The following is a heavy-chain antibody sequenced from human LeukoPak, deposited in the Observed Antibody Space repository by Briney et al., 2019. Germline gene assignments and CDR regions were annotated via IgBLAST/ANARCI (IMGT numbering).Heavy chain of an antibody. CDR2: IYHSGST. CDR3: ARRPAGIAAAFDY. V-gene: IGHV4-34*01. D-gene: IGHD6-13*01. Sequence: GSLRLSCAASGFTFSSYSMNWVRQAPGKGLEWIGYIYHSGSTNYNPSLKSRVTISVDTSKNQFSLKLSSVTAADTAVYYCARRPAGIAAAFDYWGQGTLVTVSS. CDR1: GFTFSSYS. J-gene: IGHJ4*02.